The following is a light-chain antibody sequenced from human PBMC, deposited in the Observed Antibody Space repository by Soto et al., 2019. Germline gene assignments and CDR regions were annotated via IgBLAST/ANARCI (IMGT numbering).Light chain of an antibody. Sequence: QSVLTQPPSASGTPGQRVTISCSGSNSNIGINTVSWYQQVPGTAPRVLIYADNQRPSGVPDRFSGSKSGTSASLAISWLQSEDEAAYYCAAWDDTLNGPYVFGTGTKLTVL. CDR3: AAWDDTLNGPYV. V-gene: IGLV1-44*01. CDR1: NSNIGINT. CDR2: ADN. J-gene: IGLJ1*01.